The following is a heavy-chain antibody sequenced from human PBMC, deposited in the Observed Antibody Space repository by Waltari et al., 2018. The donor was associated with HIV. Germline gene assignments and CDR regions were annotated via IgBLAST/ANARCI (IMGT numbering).Heavy chain of an antibody. V-gene: IGHV1-8*01. CDR3: SRGRGYSYGYSDL. D-gene: IGHD5-18*01. J-gene: IGHJ4*02. Sequence: QVQLVQSGAEVRKPGASVKVSCKASGYTFTNYDINWVLQAPGQGLEWRGWINPNSGNTGYAQKFQGRVNRTRDTSRSTAYRELTSLTSEDTAVYHCSRGRGYSYGYSDLWGQGTLVTVSS. CDR1: GYTFTNYD. CDR2: INPNSGNT.